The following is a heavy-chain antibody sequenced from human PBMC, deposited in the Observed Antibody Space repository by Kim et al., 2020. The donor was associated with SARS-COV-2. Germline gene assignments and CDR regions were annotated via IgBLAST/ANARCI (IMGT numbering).Heavy chain of an antibody. D-gene: IGHD3-22*01. J-gene: IGHJ3*02. CDR3: ARHNYYDSSGYYFGAFDI. Sequence: KSRVTISGEPSKNQFSLKLSSVTAADTAVYYCARHNYYDSSGYYFGAFDIWGQGTMVTVSS. V-gene: IGHV4-39*01.